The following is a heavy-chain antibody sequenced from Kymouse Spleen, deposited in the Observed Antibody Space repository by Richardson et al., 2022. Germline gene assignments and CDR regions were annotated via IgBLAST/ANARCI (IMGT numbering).Heavy chain of an antibody. J-gene: IGHJ6*02. CDR2: ISWNSGSI. V-gene: IGHV3-9*01. Sequence: EVQLVESGGGLVQPGRSLRLSCAASGFTFDDYAMHWVRQAPGKGLEWVSGISWNSGSIGYADSVKGRFTISRDNAKNSLYLQMNSLRAEDTALYYCAKDITAAAGTDYGMDVWGQGTTVTVSS. D-gene: IGHD6-13*01. CDR1: GFTFDDYA. CDR3: AKDITAAAGTDYGMDV.